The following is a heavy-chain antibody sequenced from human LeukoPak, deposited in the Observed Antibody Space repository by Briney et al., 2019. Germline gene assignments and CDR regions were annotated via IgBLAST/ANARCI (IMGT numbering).Heavy chain of an antibody. D-gene: IGHD3-10*01. CDR2: INHSGST. CDR3: ARARGDYYGSGSYDY. J-gene: IGHJ4*02. Sequence: SETLSLTCAVYGGSFSGYYWSRIRQPPGKGLEWIGEINHSGSTNYNPSLKSRVTISVDTSKNQFSLKLSSVTAADTAVYYCARARGDYYGSGSYDYWGQGTLVTVSS. V-gene: IGHV4-34*01. CDR1: GGSFSGYY.